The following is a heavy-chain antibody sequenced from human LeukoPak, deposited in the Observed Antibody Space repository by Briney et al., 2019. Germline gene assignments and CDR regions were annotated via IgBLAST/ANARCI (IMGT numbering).Heavy chain of an antibody. CDR2: IYHSGST. J-gene: IGHJ4*02. D-gene: IGHD5-24*01. Sequence: SETLSLTCTVSGYSISSGYYWGWIRQPPGKGLEWIGSIYHSGSTYYNPSLKSRVTISVDTSKNQFSLKLSSVTAADTAVYYCARRGDGYNYTPFDYWGQGTLVTVSS. V-gene: IGHV4-38-2*02. CDR1: GYSISSGYY. CDR3: ARRGDGYNYTPFDY.